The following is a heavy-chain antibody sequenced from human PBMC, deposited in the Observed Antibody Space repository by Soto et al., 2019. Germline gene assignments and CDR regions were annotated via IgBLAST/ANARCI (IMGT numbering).Heavy chain of an antibody. CDR2: ISSRSTFI. D-gene: IGHD3-22*01. V-gene: IGHV3-21*06. J-gene: IGHJ4*02. CDR1: GFTLTNEN. CDR3: ARDPPLSMIVVVGVDDF. Sequence: EVQLVESGGGLVKPGGSLRLSCTVIGFTLTNENMNWVRQAPGKGLEWVSSISSRSTFINYADSVKGRFTISRDNDKGLVYLQMNSLRAEATAVYYCARDPPLSMIVVVGVDDFCGQGTLVTVSS.